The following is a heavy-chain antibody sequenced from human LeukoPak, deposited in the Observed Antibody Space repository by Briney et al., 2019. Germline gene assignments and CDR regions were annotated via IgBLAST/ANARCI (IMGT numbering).Heavy chain of an antibody. D-gene: IGHD3-10*01. Sequence: WVRQPPGKGLEWIGSIYYSGSTYYNPSLKSRVNISVDTSKNQFSLKLSSVTAADTAVYYCARHTMANRAFDIWGQGTMVTVSS. CDR3: ARHTMANRAFDI. V-gene: IGHV4-39*01. J-gene: IGHJ3*02. CDR2: IYYSGST.